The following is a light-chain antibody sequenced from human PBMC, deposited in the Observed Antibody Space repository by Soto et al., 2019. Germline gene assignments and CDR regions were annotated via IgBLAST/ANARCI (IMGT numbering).Light chain of an antibody. Sequence: EIVMTQSPATLSVSPFERATLSCRASQSVSSNLAWYQQKPGQAPRLLIYGASTRATGIPARFSGSGSGTEFTLTISSLQSEDFAVYYCQQYNTFGQGTKVDIK. J-gene: IGKJ2*01. CDR1: QSVSSN. CDR3: QQYNT. CDR2: GAS. V-gene: IGKV3-15*01.